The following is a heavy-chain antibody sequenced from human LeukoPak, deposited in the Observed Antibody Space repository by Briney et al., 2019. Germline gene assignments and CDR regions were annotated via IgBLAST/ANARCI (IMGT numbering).Heavy chain of an antibody. Sequence: KPGGSLRLSCAASGFTFSSYSMNWVRQAPGKGLEWVSSISSSSSYIYYADSVKGRFTISRDNSKNTLYLQMNSLRAEDTAVYYCAKGYCSGGSCYSYLFDYWGQGTLVTVSS. D-gene: IGHD2-15*01. CDR2: ISSSSSYI. V-gene: IGHV3-21*04. CDR1: GFTFSSYS. J-gene: IGHJ4*02. CDR3: AKGYCSGGSCYSYLFDY.